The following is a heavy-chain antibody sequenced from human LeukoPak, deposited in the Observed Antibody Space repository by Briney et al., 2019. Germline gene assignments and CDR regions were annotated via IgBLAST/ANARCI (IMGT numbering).Heavy chain of an antibody. CDR3: ARDNPKIYYGSGSYYYYMDV. CDR1: GFTFSSYS. D-gene: IGHD3-10*01. Sequence: GGSLRLSCAASGFTFSSYSMNWVRQAPGKGLEWVSSISSSSSYIYYADSVKGRFTISRDNAKNSLYLQMNSLRAEDTAVYYCARDNPKIYYGSGSYYYYMDVWGKGTTVTISS. CDR2: ISSSSSYI. J-gene: IGHJ6*03. V-gene: IGHV3-21*04.